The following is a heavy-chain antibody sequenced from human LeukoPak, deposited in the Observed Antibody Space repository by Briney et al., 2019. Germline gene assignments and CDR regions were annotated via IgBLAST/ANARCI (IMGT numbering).Heavy chain of an antibody. D-gene: IGHD6-13*01. CDR3: ANLGSSSPEYYFDY. V-gene: IGHV3-30*02. CDR1: GFTFSSYG. CDR2: IRYDGSNK. Sequence: PGGSLRLSCAASGFTFSSYGMHWVRQAPGKGLEWVAFIRYDGSNKYYADSVKGRFTISRDNSENTLYLQMNSLRAEDTAVYYCANLGSSSPEYYFDYWGQGTLVTVSS. J-gene: IGHJ4*02.